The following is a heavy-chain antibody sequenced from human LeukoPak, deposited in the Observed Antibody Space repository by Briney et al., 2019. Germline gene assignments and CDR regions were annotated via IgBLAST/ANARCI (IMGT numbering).Heavy chain of an antibody. V-gene: IGHV3-21*06. J-gene: IGHJ4*02. Sequence: PGGSLRLSCAASEFTFSRYGMNWVRYPPGKGLEWVSSISWSSTYIYYAESVKGRFTISRDNAKNSLFLQMNTLRAEDTAVYYCASGSYSFDFWGQGALVTVSS. D-gene: IGHD1-26*01. CDR1: EFTFSRYG. CDR3: ASGSYSFDF. CDR2: ISWSSTYI.